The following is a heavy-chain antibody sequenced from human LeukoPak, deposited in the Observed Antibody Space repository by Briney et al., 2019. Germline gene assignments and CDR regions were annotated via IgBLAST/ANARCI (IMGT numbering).Heavy chain of an antibody. J-gene: IGHJ4*02. CDR2: ISGGGGST. V-gene: IGHV3-23*01. CDR1: EFTFNHYA. CDR3: AKSAYYDSSGFYREYYFEH. D-gene: IGHD3-22*01. Sequence: GGALRLSCAASEFTFNHYAMSWVRQAPGKGLEWGSRISGGGGSTYYADSVKGRFTISRDNSKNTLFLQMSSLTAGDTAVYYCAKSAYYDSSGFYREYYFEHWGQGTLVTVSS.